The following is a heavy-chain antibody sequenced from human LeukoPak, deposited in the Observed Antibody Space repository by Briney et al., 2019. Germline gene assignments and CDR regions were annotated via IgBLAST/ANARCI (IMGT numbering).Heavy chain of an antibody. CDR2: ISGSGNRT. CDR1: GFTFSSYG. Sequence: PGGSLRLSCAASGFTFSSYGMHWVRQAPGKGLEWVSSISGSGNRTYYADSVKGRFTISRDNSKNTLFLQMNSLRAEDTAVYYCAKNLYCGGGSCYPSALGMDVWGQGTTVTVSS. J-gene: IGHJ6*02. D-gene: IGHD2-15*01. V-gene: IGHV3-23*01. CDR3: AKNLYCGGGSCYPSALGMDV.